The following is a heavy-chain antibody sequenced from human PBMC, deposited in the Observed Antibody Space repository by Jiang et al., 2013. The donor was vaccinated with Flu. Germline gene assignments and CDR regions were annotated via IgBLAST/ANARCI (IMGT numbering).Heavy chain of an antibody. V-gene: IGHV3-33*01. CDR3: ARDMGGNVVGPADYLFDY. CDR2: IWKDGSKK. CDR1: GFTFNIYG. Sequence: QLLESGGGVVQPGRSLRLSCAASGFTFNIYGMHWVRRAPGGGLEWVALIWKDGSKKYYADSVKGRFTVSRDNSKNTLYLQMNNLRVEDTAVYYCARDMGGNVVGPADYLFDYWGQGTLVTVSS. J-gene: IGHJ4*02. D-gene: IGHD2-2*01.